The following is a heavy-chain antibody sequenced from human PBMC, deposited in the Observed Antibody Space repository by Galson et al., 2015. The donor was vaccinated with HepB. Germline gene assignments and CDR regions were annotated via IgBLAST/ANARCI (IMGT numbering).Heavy chain of an antibody. Sequence: SLRLSCAASGFTFDDYAMHWVRQAPGKGLEWVSGISWNSGSIGYADSVKGRFTISRDNAKNSLYLQMNSLRAEDTALYYCAKDIKKRQWLEPTFDYWGQGTLVTVSS. CDR3: AKDIKKRQWLEPTFDY. V-gene: IGHV3-9*01. CDR2: ISWNSGSI. CDR1: GFTFDDYA. D-gene: IGHD6-19*01. J-gene: IGHJ4*02.